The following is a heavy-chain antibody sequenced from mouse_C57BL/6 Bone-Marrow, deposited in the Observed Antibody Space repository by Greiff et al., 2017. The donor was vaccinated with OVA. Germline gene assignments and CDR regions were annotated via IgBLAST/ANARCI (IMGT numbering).Heavy chain of an antibody. CDR2: IDPETGGT. CDR1: GYTFTDYE. CDR3: TREEGYYGPPFAY. J-gene: IGHJ3*01. D-gene: IGHD1-1*01. V-gene: IGHV1-15*01. Sequence: QVQLQQSGAELVRPGASVTLSCKASGYTFTDYEMHWVKQTPVHGLEWIGAIDPETGGTAYNQKFKGKAILTADKSSSTAYMELRSLTSEDSAVYYCTREEGYYGPPFAYWGQGTLVTVSA.